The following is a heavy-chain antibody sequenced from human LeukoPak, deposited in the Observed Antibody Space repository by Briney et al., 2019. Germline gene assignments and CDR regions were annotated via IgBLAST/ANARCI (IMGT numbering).Heavy chain of an antibody. Sequence: ASVKVSCKASGYTFTSYGISWVRQAPGQGREWMGWISAYNGNTNYAQKLQGRVTMTTDTSTSTAYMELRSLRSDDTAAYYCARDRGGDYAFHVDDYWGQGTLVTVSS. CDR2: ISAYNGNT. J-gene: IGHJ4*02. CDR3: ARDRGGDYAFHVDDY. D-gene: IGHD4-17*01. V-gene: IGHV1-18*01. CDR1: GYTFTSYG.